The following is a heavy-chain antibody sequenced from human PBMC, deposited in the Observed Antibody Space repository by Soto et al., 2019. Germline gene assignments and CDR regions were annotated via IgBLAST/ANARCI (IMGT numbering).Heavy chain of an antibody. CDR3: AKDGYCTNGVCYTAIFDY. CDR1: GFTFSSYS. V-gene: IGHV3-23*01. Sequence: PGGSLRLTCAASGFTFSSYSMSWVRQAPGEGLEWVSGISGSGGSTYSADSVKGRFTITRDNSKNTLYLQMNSLRAEDTAVYYCAKDGYCTNGVCYTAIFDYWGQGTLVTVSS. D-gene: IGHD2-8*01. J-gene: IGHJ4*02. CDR2: ISGSGGST.